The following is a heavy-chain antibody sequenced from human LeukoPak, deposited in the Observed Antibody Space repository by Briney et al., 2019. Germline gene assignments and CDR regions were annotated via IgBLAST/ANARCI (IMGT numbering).Heavy chain of an antibody. V-gene: IGHV1-24*01. CDR3: TSLTGRNGYYYYYMGV. CDR2: FDPEEGET. CDR1: GYTLTELS. D-gene: IGHD3-9*01. Sequence: ASVKVSCKVSGYTLTELSMHWVRQAPGKGLEWMGGFDPEEGETIYAQKFQGRVTMTEDTSTDTAYMELSSLSSEDTAVYYCTSLTGRNGYYYYYMGVWDKGTTVTVSS. J-gene: IGHJ6*03.